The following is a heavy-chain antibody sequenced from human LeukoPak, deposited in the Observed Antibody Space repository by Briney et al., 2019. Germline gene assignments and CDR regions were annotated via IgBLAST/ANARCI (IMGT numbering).Heavy chain of an antibody. CDR2: LSYDGSNE. J-gene: IGHJ3*02. CDR1: GFPFSSYG. CDR3: AGDSGTSGYGSVDI. Sequence: GGSLRLSCAASGFPFSSYGMHWVRQAPGKGLEWVAVLSYDGSNEYYADSVKGRFTISRDNSKNTLYLQMNSLRAEDTAVYYCAGDSGTSGYGSVDIWGQGTMVTVSS. D-gene: IGHD3-22*01. V-gene: IGHV3-30*03.